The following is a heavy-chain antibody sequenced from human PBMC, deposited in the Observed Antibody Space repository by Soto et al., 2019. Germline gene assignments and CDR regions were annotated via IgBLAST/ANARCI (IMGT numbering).Heavy chain of an antibody. J-gene: IGHJ4*02. V-gene: IGHV3-23*01. CDR2: ISGSGGST. CDR1: GFTFCSYV. D-gene: IGHD2-21*01. CDR3: AKYPYSY. Sequence: PGGSLRLSCASCGFTFCSYVVSWVRQAPEKGLECVSSISGSGGSTYYADSVKGRFTISRDNSKNTLYLQMNCLRAEDTAVYYCAKYPYSYWGQGTLVTVSS.